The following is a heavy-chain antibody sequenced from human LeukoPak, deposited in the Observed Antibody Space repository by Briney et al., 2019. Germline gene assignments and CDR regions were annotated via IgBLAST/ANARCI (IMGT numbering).Heavy chain of an antibody. V-gene: IGHV3-33*01. CDR2: VWYDGSNI. Sequence: PGRSLRLSCAASGFTFSTYGMHWVRQAPSKGLEWVAVVWYDGSNIHYVDSVKGRFTISRDNAKNSLDLQMNSLRAEDTAVYYCARDRGPLDHWGQGTLVTVSS. CDR1: GFTFSTYG. CDR3: ARDRGPLDH. J-gene: IGHJ4*02. D-gene: IGHD3-10*01.